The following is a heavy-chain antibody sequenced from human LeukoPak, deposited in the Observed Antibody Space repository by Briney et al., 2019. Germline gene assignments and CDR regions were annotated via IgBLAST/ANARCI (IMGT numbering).Heavy chain of an antibody. CDR3: ARVGDYALKD. J-gene: IGHJ4*02. CDR2: IYTSGST. V-gene: IGHV4-4*07. D-gene: IGHD3-16*01. CDR1: GGAISSYH. Sequence: SETLSLTCTVSGGAISSYHWSWIRQPAGKGLEWIGRIYTSGSTNYSPSLKSRVTMSVDTSKNQFSLKLSSVTAADTAVYCCARVGDYALKDWGQGTLVTVAS.